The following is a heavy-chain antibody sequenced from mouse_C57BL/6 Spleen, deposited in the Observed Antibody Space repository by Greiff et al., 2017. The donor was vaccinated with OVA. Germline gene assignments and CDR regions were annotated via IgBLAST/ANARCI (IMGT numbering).Heavy chain of an antibody. V-gene: IGHV1-54*01. Sequence: QVQLKESGAELVRPGTSVKVSCKASGYAFTNYLIEWVKQRPGQGLEWIGVINPGSGGTNYNEKFKGKATLTADKSSSTAYMQLSSLTSEDSAVYFCATRAYYSNYVVFAYWGQGTLVTVSA. CDR1: GYAFTNYL. CDR3: ATRAYYSNYVVFAY. J-gene: IGHJ3*01. CDR2: INPGSGGT. D-gene: IGHD2-5*01.